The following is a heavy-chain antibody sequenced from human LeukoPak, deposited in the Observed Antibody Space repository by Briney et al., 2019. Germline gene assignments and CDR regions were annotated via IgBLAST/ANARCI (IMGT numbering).Heavy chain of an antibody. V-gene: IGHV1-69*06. Sequence: SVKVSCKASGGTFSSYAISWVRQAPGQGLEWMGGIIPIFGTANYAQKFQGRVTITADKSTSTAYMELSSLRSEDTAVYYCAREGDYYGSGSYSDYWGREPWSPSPQ. J-gene: IGHJ4*02. CDR3: AREGDYYGSGSYSDY. CDR1: GGTFSSYA. D-gene: IGHD3-10*01. CDR2: IIPIFGTA.